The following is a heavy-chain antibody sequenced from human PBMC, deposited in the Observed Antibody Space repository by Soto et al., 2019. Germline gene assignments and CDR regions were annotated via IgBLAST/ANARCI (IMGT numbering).Heavy chain of an antibody. CDR1: GGSISSGGYY. Sequence: SETLSLTCTVSGGSISSGGYYWSWIRQHPGKGLEWIGYIYYSGSTYYNPSLKSRVTISVDTSKNQFSLKLSSVTAADTAVYYCVCGAIVVVPAAMTAVAGSFDYWGQGTLVTVSS. CDR2: IYYSGST. CDR3: VCGAIVVVPAAMTAVAGSFDY. J-gene: IGHJ4*02. D-gene: IGHD2-2*01. V-gene: IGHV4-31*03.